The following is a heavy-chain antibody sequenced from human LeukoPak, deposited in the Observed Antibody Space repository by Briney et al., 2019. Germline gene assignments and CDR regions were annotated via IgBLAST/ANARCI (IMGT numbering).Heavy chain of an antibody. V-gene: IGHV4-59*01. CDR2: IYQSGTT. Sequence: SETLSLTCTVSGGSISDYYWCWIRQSPGKGLEWIGHIYQSGTTNYNPSLKSRVTISVDTSKNQFSLKLSSVTAADTAVYYCARATNYDLWSAYYHHMDVWGKGTTATVSS. D-gene: IGHD3-3*01. CDR3: ARATNYDLWSAYYHHMDV. J-gene: IGHJ6*04. CDR1: GGSISDYY.